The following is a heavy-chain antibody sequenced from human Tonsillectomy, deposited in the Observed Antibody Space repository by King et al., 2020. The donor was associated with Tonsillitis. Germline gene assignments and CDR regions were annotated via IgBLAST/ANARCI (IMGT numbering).Heavy chain of an antibody. CDR2: ISYSGDYR. CDR1: GFTFSDYY. V-gene: IGHV3-11*06. Sequence: VQLVESGGGLVKPGGSLRLSCAVSGFTFSDYYMSWIRQAPGKGLEWFSYISYSGDYRDYAGSVKGRLTISRDNAKNSLYLKMNSLTAEDTTVYYCSRGHYGMDVWGHGTTVTVSS. CDR3: SRGHYGMDV. J-gene: IGHJ6*02.